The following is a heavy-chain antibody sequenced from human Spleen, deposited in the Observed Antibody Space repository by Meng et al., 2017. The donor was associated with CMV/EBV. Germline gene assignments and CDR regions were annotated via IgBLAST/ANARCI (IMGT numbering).Heavy chain of an antibody. J-gene: IGHJ2*01. CDR2: INHSAST. V-gene: IGHV4-34*01. CDR1: DYY. CDR3: ARGGGDFSSGYCRRRYWYFDL. D-gene: IGHD3-3*01. Sequence: DYYWSWIRQPPGKGLEWVGEINHSASTNYNPSLKNRVTISVDTSKSQFSQKLSSVTAADTAVYYCARGGGDFSSGYCRRRYWYFDLWGRGTLVTVSS.